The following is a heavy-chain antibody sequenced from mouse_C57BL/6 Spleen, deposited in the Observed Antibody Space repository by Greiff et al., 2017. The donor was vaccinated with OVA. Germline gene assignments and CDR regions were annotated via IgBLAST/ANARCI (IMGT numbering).Heavy chain of an antibody. J-gene: IGHJ1*03. CDR1: GYTFTNYW. CDR3: ARGDYYGSSSPYFDV. CDR2: IYPGGGYT. D-gene: IGHD1-1*01. Sequence: VQLVESGAELVRPGTSVKMSCKASGYTFTNYWIGWAKQRPGHGLEWIGDIYPGGGYTNYNEKFKGKATLTADKSSSTAYMQFSSLTSEDSAIYYCARGDYYGSSSPYFDVWGTGTTVTVSS. V-gene: IGHV1-63*01.